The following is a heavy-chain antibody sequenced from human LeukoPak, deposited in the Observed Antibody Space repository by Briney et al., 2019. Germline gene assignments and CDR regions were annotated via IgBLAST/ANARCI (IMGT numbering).Heavy chain of an antibody. J-gene: IGHJ3*02. V-gene: IGHV4-34*01. Sequence: PSETLSLTCAVYGGSFSGYYWSWIRQPPGKGLEWIGEINHSGSTNYNPSLKSRVTISVDTSKNQFSLKLSSVTATDTAVYYCARVLYALDAFDIWGQGTMVTVSS. CDR3: ARVLYALDAFDI. CDR1: GGSFSGYY. CDR2: INHSGST. D-gene: IGHD2-8*01.